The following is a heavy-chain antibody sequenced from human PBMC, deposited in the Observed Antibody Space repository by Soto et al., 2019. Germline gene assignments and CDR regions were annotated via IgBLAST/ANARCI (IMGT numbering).Heavy chain of an antibody. V-gene: IGHV1-69*13. Sequence: SVKVSCKASGGTFSSYAISWVRQAPGQGLEWMGGIIPIFGTANYAQKFQGRVTITADESTSTAYMELSSLRSEDTAVYYCASAPYDSSGYYHEVFDYWGQGALVTVSS. CDR3: ASAPYDSSGYYHEVFDY. D-gene: IGHD3-22*01. J-gene: IGHJ4*02. CDR1: GGTFSSYA. CDR2: IIPIFGTA.